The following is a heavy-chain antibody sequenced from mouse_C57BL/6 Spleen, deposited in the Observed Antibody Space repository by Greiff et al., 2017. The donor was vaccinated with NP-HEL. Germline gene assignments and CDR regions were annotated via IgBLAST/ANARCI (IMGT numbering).Heavy chain of an antibody. Sequence: VQLQESGPELVKPGASVKISCKASGYAFSSSWMNWVKQRPGKGLEWIGRIYPGDGDTNYNGKFKGKATLTADKSSSTAYMQLSSLTSEDAAVYFCARGEKLWPYCDYWGQGTTLTVSS. CDR1: GYAFSSSW. V-gene: IGHV1-82*01. CDR2: IYPGDGDT. J-gene: IGHJ2*01. CDR3: ARGEKLWPYCDY.